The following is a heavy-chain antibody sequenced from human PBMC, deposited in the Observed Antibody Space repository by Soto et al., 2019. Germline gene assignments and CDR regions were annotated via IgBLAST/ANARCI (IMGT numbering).Heavy chain of an antibody. CDR1: GGTFSSYA. CDR2: IIPIFGTA. Sequence: QVQLVQSGAEVQKPGSSVKVSCKASGGTFSSYAISWVRQAPGQGLEWMGGIIPIFGTANYAQKFQGRVTITADKSTSTAYMELSSLRSEDTAVYYCARIQWLVRTKNYYYGMDVWGQGTTVTVSS. J-gene: IGHJ6*02. D-gene: IGHD6-19*01. V-gene: IGHV1-69*06. CDR3: ARIQWLVRTKNYYYGMDV.